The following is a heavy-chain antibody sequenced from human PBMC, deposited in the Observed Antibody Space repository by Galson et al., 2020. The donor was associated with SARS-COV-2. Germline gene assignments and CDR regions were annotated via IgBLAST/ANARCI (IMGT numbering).Heavy chain of an antibody. D-gene: IGHD3-16*01. J-gene: IGHJ4*02. CDR2: ISHDGSKS. V-gene: IGHV3-30*18. CDR3: ANQGGSYGGGDY. Sequence: TGGSLRLSCAASGFILKTPGMQWVRQAPGKGLEWLALISHDGSKSYYADVVEGRFTISRDNSKNTLFLQVDSLRVEDTAVYYCANQGGSYGGGDYWGQGVLVTVSS. CDR1: GFILKTPG.